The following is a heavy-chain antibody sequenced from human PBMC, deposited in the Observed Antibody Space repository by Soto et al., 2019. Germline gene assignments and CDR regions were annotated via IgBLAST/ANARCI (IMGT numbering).Heavy chain of an antibody. J-gene: IGHJ5*01. CDR2: ITAYNGIT. D-gene: IGHD1-26*01. Sequence: ASVKVSCKASAYTFNNHGISWVRQAPGQGLEWMGWITAYNGITSYAQKLQGRLTMTTDTSTTTTYMELRSLRSDDTAVYYCAIVRTIVVATGRYNWFDSWGQGTLVTVSS. CDR3: AIVRTIVVATGRYNWFDS. V-gene: IGHV1-18*01. CDR1: AYTFNNHG.